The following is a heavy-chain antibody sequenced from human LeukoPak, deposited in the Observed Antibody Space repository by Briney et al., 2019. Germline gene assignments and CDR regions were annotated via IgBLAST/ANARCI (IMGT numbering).Heavy chain of an antibody. CDR3: AKPSPGSRGGYYYYYYMDV. Sequence: GGSLRLSCAASGFTFSSYAMSSVRQAPGKGLEWVSAISGSGGSTYYADCVKGRFTMSRDKSKNTLYLQMNSLRAEDTAVYDCAKPSPGSRGGYYYYYYMDVWGKGTTVTVSS. CDR1: GFTFSSYA. V-gene: IGHV3-23*01. D-gene: IGHD1-1*01. J-gene: IGHJ6*03. CDR2: ISGSGGST.